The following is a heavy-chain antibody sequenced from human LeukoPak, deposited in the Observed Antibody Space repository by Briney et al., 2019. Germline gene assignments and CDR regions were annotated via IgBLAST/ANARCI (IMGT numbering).Heavy chain of an antibody. V-gene: IGHV4-59*01. D-gene: IGHD6-6*01. CDR3: ARDSARSPHAFHI. Sequence: SETRSLAWTVAGGSISSYYRSWVRQPPGKGLGWIGYIHYSGSTNYNPSLKSRVPISVDTSKNQFSLKLSSVTATDTAVYSCARDSARSPHAFHIWGQATMVTVSS. CDR2: IHYSGST. CDR1: GGSISSYY. J-gene: IGHJ3*02.